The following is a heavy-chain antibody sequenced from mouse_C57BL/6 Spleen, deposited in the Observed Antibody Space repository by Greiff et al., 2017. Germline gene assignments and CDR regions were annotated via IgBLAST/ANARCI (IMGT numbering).Heavy chain of an antibody. D-gene: IGHD2-1*01. CDR3: AREGGYYGNYDWYFDV. CDR2: ISYDGSN. J-gene: IGHJ1*03. CDR1: GYSITSGYY. Sequence: EVKVEESGPGLVKPSQSLSLTCSVTGYSITSGYYWNWIRQLPGNKLEWMGYISYDGSNNYNPSLKNRISITRDTSKNQFFLKLNSVTTEDTATYYCAREGGYYGNYDWYFDVWGTGTTVTVSS. V-gene: IGHV3-6*01.